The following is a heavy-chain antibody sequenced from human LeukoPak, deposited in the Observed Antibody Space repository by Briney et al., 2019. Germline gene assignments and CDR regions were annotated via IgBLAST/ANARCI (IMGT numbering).Heavy chain of an antibody. J-gene: IGHJ4*02. D-gene: IGHD5-18*01. CDR1: GGSFSGYY. Sequence: SETLSLTCAVYGGSFSGYYWSWIRQPPGKWLEWIGEINHSGSTNYNPSLKSRVTMSVDTSNNHFSLRLTSVTAADTAVYFCARISETAMITIWGQGILVTVSS. V-gene: IGHV4-34*01. CDR3: ARISETAMITI. CDR2: INHSGST.